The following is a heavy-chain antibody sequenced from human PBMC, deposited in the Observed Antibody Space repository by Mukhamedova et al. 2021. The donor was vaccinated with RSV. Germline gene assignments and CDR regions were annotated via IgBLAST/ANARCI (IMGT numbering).Heavy chain of an antibody. J-gene: IGHJ3*02. V-gene: IGHV1-8*01. D-gene: IGHD6-19*01. CDR2: MNPNSGNT. Sequence: GQGLEWMGWMNPNSGNTGYAQKFQGRVTMTRNTSISTAYMELSSLRSEDTAVYYCARVPAVIAVARGAFDIWGQGTMVTDSS. CDR3: ARVPAVIAVARGAFDI.